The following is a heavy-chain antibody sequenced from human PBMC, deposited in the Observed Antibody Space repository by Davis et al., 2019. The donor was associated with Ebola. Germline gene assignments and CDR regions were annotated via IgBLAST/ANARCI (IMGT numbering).Heavy chain of an antibody. CDR3: AKENIRVAAAGPYFDY. Sequence: GESLKISCAASGFTFSSYWMSWVRQAPGKGLEWVANIKQDGSEKYYVDSVKGRFTISRDNSKNTLYLQMNSLRAEDTAVYYCAKENIRVAAAGPYFDYWGQGTLVTVSS. J-gene: IGHJ4*02. V-gene: IGHV3-7*03. CDR1: GFTFSSYW. D-gene: IGHD6-13*01. CDR2: IKQDGSEK.